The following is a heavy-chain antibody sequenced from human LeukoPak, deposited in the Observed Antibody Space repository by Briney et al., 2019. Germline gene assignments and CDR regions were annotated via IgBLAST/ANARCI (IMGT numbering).Heavy chain of an antibody. J-gene: IGHJ4*02. CDR3: ARITTQVGSSSDFDY. V-gene: IGHV4-59*01. CDR1: GGSISSYY. D-gene: IGHD6-6*01. CDR2: IYYSGST. Sequence: PSETPSLTCTVSGGSISSYYWSWIRQPPGKGLEWIGYIYYSGSTNYNPSLKSRVTISVDTSKNQFSLKLSSVTAADTAVYYCARITTQVGSSSDFDYWGQGTLVTVSS.